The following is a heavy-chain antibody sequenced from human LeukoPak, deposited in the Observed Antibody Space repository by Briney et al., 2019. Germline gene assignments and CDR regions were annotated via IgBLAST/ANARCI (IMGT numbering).Heavy chain of an antibody. Sequence: PGGSLRLSCAASGFTFSSYGMHWVCQAPGKGLEWVAVIWYDGSNKYYADSVKGRFTISRDNSKNTLYLQMNSLRAEDTAVYYCAKGSLVWWLPPPDYFDYWGQGTLVTVSS. CDR1: GFTFSSYG. CDR2: IWYDGSNK. CDR3: AKGSLVWWLPPPDYFDY. D-gene: IGHD5-12*01. J-gene: IGHJ4*02. V-gene: IGHV3-33*06.